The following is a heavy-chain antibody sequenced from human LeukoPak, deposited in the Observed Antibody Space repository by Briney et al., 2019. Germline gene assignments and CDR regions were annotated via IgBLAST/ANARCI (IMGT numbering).Heavy chain of an antibody. V-gene: IGHV1-69*04. CDR1: GGTFSSYA. CDR2: IIPILGIA. D-gene: IGHD1-26*01. CDR3: AILSGSYDWFDP. Sequence: GSSVKVSCKASGGTFSSYAISWVRQAPGQGLERMGRIIPILGIANYAQKFQGRVTITADKSTSTAYMELSSLRSEDTAVYYCAILSGSYDWFDPWGQGTLVTVSS. J-gene: IGHJ5*02.